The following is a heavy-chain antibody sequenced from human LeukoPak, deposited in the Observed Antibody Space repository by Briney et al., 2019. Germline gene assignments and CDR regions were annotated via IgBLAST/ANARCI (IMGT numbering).Heavy chain of an antibody. Sequence: SETLSLTCAISADSFSSHYWTWVRQPPGKGLEWIGYISYIGSTNYNPSLKSRVTISIDTSKNQFSLKLSSVTAADTAVYYCARDLVTVTKGFDIWGQGTMVSVSS. CDR2: ISYIGST. D-gene: IGHD4-17*01. V-gene: IGHV4-59*11. CDR3: ARDLVTVTKGFDI. CDR1: ADSFSSHY. J-gene: IGHJ3*02.